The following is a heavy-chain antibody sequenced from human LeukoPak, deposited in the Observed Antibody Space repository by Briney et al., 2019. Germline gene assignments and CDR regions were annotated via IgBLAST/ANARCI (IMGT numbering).Heavy chain of an antibody. V-gene: IGHV1-69*04. J-gene: IGHJ4*02. D-gene: IGHD1-26*01. CDR2: IIPILGIA. CDR3: ARGPKSGSSDY. CDR1: GGTFSSYA. Sequence: SVKVSCKASGGTFSSYAISWVRQAPGQGLEWMGRIIPILGIANYAQKFQGRVTITADKSTSTAYMELSSLRSEDTAVYYCARGPKSGSSDYWGQGTLVTVSS.